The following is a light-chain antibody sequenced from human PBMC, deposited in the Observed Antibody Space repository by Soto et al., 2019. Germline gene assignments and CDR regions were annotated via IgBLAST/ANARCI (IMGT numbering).Light chain of an antibody. CDR3: LSYAGSTNYV. CDR2: EVS. Sequence: QSVLTQPPSASGSPGQSVSISCTGTSRDVGGNNYVSWYQQHPGKAPKLMIYEVSKRPSGVPDRFSGSKSGNTASLTVSGFQAEDDADYFCLSYAGSTNYVFGYGPNVAGL. CDR1: SRDVGGNNY. J-gene: IGLJ1*01. V-gene: IGLV2-8*01.